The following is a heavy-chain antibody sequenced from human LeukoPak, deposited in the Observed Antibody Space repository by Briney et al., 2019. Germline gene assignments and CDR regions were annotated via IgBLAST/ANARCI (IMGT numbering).Heavy chain of an antibody. Sequence: SETLSLTCTVSGGSISSYYWSWIRQPPGKGLEWIGYIYYSGSTNYNPSLKSRVTISVDTSKNQFSLKLSSVTAADTAVYYCARARPWGDSSGYYEGEGKYYFDYWGQGTLVTVSS. CDR2: IYYSGST. CDR3: ARARPWGDSSGYYEGEGKYYFDY. D-gene: IGHD3-22*01. CDR1: GGSISSYY. V-gene: IGHV4-59*01. J-gene: IGHJ4*02.